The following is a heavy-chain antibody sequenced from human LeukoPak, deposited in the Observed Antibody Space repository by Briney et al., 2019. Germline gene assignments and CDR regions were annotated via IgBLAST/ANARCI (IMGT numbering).Heavy chain of an antibody. CDR1: GFTFSSYA. Sequence: GGSLRLSCAASGFTFSSYAMHWVRQAPGKGLEWVAVISYDGSNKYYADSVKGRFTISRDNSKNTLYLQMNSLRAEDTAVYYCARARGGSSPYFDYWGQGTLVTVSS. CDR3: ARARGGSSPYFDY. V-gene: IGHV3-30-3*01. D-gene: IGHD6-13*01. CDR2: ISYDGSNK. J-gene: IGHJ4*02.